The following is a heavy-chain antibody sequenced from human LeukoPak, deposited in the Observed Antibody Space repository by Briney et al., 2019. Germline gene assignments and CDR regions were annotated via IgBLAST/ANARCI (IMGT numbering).Heavy chain of an antibody. CDR1: GGSISSSSYY. Sequence: PSETLSLTCTVSGGSISSSSYYWGWIRQPPGKGLEWIGSIYYSGSTYYNPSLKSRVTISVDTSKNQFSLKLSSVTAADTAVYYCARLPYCSSTSCYSEAYDAFDIWGQGTMVTVPS. J-gene: IGHJ3*02. CDR2: IYYSGST. D-gene: IGHD2-2*01. V-gene: IGHV4-39*01. CDR3: ARLPYCSSTSCYSEAYDAFDI.